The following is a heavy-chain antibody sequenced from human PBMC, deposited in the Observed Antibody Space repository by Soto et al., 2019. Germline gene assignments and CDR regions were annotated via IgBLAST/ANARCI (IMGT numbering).Heavy chain of an antibody. Sequence: EVQLVESGGGLVQPGGSLRLSCAASGFTFSDHYMDWVRQAPGKGLEWVARTRNRANRYTTEYAASVKGRFSISRDNSKNSLYLQMNSLKTEDTAVYYCTRSSGSYKYFDLWGRGTLVTVSS. CDR1: GFTFSDHY. V-gene: IGHV3-72*01. CDR3: TRSSGSYKYFDL. J-gene: IGHJ2*01. CDR2: TRNRANRYTT. D-gene: IGHD1-26*01.